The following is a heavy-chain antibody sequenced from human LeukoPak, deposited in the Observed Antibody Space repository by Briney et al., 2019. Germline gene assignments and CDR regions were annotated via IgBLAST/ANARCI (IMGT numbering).Heavy chain of an antibody. Sequence: GESLRISCKGSRYSISTYWIGWVRQMPGKGLEWMGIIYPGDSHTRYSPSFQGQVTISADKSINTAYLQWSSQKASDTAMYYCASGSGSYYNLDYWGQGTLVTVSS. CDR1: RYSISTYW. J-gene: IGHJ4*02. V-gene: IGHV5-51*01. CDR2: IYPGDSHT. D-gene: IGHD3-10*01. CDR3: ASGSGSYYNLDY.